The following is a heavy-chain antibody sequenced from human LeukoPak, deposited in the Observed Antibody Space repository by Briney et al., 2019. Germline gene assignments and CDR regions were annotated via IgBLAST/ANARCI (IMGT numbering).Heavy chain of an antibody. D-gene: IGHD5-24*01. Sequence: SETLSLTCTVSGGSISSYYWRWIRQPPGKGLEWIGYIYYSGSTNYNPSLKSRVTISVDTSKNQFSLKLGSVTAADTAVYYCARDQSDGYFDYWGQGTLVTVSS. CDR2: IYYSGST. CDR3: ARDQSDGYFDY. V-gene: IGHV4-59*01. J-gene: IGHJ4*02. CDR1: GGSISSYY.